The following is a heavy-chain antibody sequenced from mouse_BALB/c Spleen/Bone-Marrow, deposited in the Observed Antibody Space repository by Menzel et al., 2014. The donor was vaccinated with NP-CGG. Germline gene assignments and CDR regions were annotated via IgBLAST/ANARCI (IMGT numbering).Heavy chain of an antibody. CDR2: ISNGGGST. CDR3: ARHLYGNYGAMDY. V-gene: IGHV5-12*02. Sequence: EVHLVESGGGLVQPGGSLKLSCATSGFTFSDYYMYWVRQTPEKRLEWVAYISNGGGSTYYPDTVKGRFTISRDNAKNTLYLQMSRLKSEDTAMYYCARHLYGNYGAMDYWGQGTPVTVSS. CDR1: GFTFSDYY. D-gene: IGHD2-1*01. J-gene: IGHJ4*01.